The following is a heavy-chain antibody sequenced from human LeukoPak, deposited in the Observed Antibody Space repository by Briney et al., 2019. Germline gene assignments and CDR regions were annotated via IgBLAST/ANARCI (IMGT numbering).Heavy chain of an antibody. CDR1: GLTFSSYA. V-gene: IGHV3-23*01. CDR3: AKDRVDTATSFGY. D-gene: IGHD5-18*01. Sequence: GGSLRLSCAASGLTFSSYAMSWVRQAPGKGLEWVSAISGSGGSTYYADSVKGRFTISRDNSKNALYLQMNSLRAEDTAVYYCAKDRVDTATSFGYWGQGTLVTVSS. CDR2: ISGSGGST. J-gene: IGHJ4*02.